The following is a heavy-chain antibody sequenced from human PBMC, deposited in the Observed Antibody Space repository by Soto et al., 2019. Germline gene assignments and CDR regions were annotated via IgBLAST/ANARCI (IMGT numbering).Heavy chain of an antibody. CDR3: ASVPDY. V-gene: IGHV4-59*08. CDR1: GGSISSYY. CDR2: IYYSGST. Sequence: QVQLQESGPGLVKPSETLSLTCTVSGGSISSYYWSWIRQPPGKGLEWIGYIYYSGSTNYNPSLKRRFTVSVDTSKNQFSLKLSSVTAADTAVYYCASVPDYWGQGTLVTVSS. J-gene: IGHJ4*02.